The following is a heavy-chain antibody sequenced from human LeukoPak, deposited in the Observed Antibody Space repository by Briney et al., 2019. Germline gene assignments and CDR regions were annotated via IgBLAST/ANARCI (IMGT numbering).Heavy chain of an antibody. D-gene: IGHD1-26*01. J-gene: IGHJ4*02. CDR2: INSDGSST. V-gene: IGHV3-74*01. CDR1: GFTFSSYW. Sequence: HPGGSLRLSCAASGFTFSSYWLHWVRQAPGKWLVWVSRINSDGSSTSYADSVKGRFTISRDNAKNTLYLQMNSLRAEDTAVYYCARDPTDSGSYDWGQGTLVTVSS. CDR3: ARDPTDSGSYD.